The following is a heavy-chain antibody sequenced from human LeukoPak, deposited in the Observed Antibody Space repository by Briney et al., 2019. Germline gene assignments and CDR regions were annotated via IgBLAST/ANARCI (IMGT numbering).Heavy chain of an antibody. CDR3: ARRQYCSGRNCYTNAMDV. D-gene: IGHD2-15*01. CDR2: ISSSGSSI. J-gene: IGHJ6*02. V-gene: IGHV3-21*01. Sequence: KSGGSLRLSCAVSGFTFSTFGMNWVRQAPGKGPEWVSSISSSGSSISYADSVKGRFSISRDNAKTSLYLQMDSLRAEDTAVYYCARRQYCSGRNCYTNAMDVWGQGTTVTVYS. CDR1: GFTFSTFG.